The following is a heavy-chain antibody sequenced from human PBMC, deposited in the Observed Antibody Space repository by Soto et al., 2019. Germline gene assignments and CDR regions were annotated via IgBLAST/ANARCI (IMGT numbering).Heavy chain of an antibody. D-gene: IGHD6-13*01. Sequence: ASVKVSCKASGGTFSSYAISWVRQAPGQGLEWMGGIIPIFGTANYAQKFQGRVTITADKSTSTAYMELSSLRSEDTAVYCCARAGAAAGFGWFDPWGQGTLVTVSS. J-gene: IGHJ5*02. CDR3: ARAGAAAGFGWFDP. V-gene: IGHV1-69*06. CDR1: GGTFSSYA. CDR2: IIPIFGTA.